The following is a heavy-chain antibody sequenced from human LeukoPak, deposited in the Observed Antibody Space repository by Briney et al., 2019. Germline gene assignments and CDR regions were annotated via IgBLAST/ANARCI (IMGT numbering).Heavy chain of an antibody. Sequence: GGSLRLSRAASGFTFSYYGMHWVRQAPGKGLEWVGLIWSDGSNAYYADSVKGRFTISRDNSKKTLYLQMNSLRDEDTAVYYCAKESVATRYYYYYCMDVWGKGTTVTVSS. CDR1: GFTFSYYG. V-gene: IGHV3-33*06. CDR2: IWSDGSNA. D-gene: IGHD5-12*01. J-gene: IGHJ6*03. CDR3: AKESVATRYYYYYCMDV.